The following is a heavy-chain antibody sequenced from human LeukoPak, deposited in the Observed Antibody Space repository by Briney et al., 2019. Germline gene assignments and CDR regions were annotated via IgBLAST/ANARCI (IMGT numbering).Heavy chain of an antibody. Sequence: GGSLRLSCAASGFTFSSYSMNWVRQAPGKGLEWVSYISSSSSTIYYADSVKGRFTISRDNAKNSLYLQMNSLRAEDTAVYYCARASTRAPPDYWGHGTLVTVSS. CDR3: ARASTRAPPDY. V-gene: IGHV3-48*04. J-gene: IGHJ4*01. CDR2: ISSSSSTI. CDR1: GFTFSSYS.